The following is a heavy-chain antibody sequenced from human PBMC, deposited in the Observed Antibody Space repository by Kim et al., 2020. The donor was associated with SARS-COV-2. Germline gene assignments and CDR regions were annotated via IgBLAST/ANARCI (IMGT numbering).Heavy chain of an antibody. J-gene: IGHJ6*02. D-gene: IGHD3-16*01. CDR1: GYTFTSYG. CDR3: ARDYALYYYYGMDV. V-gene: IGHV1-18*01. Sequence: ASVKVSCKASGYTFTSYGISWVRQAPGQGLEWMGWISAYNGNTNYAQKLQGRVTMTTDTSTSTAYMELRSLRSDDTAVYYCARDYALYYYYGMDVWGQGTTVTVSS. CDR2: ISAYNGNT.